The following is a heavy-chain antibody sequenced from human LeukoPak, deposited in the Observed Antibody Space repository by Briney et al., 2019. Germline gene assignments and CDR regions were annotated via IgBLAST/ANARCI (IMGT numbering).Heavy chain of an antibody. CDR2: IYYSGST. J-gene: IGHJ4*02. D-gene: IGHD3-22*01. Sequence: PSETLSLTCTVSGGSISGGDSYWSWIRQPPGQGREWIGYIYYSGSTYYSPSLKSRVTISVDTSKNQFSLRLSSVTAADTAVYYCARVNDSSGYYPPDCWGQGTLVTVSS. V-gene: IGHV4-30-4*01. CDR1: GGSISGGDSY. CDR3: ARVNDSSGYYPPDC.